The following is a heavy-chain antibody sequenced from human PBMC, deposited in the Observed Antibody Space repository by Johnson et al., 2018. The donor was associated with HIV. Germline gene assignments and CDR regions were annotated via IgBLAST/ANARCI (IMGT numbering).Heavy chain of an antibody. Sequence: QVQLVESGGGVVQPGGSLRLSCAASGFTFSSYGMHWVRQAPGKGLEWVAFIRYDGSNKYYADSVKGRFTISRDNSKNTLYLQMNSLRAEDTAVYYCARDKGYYGSGTDAFDSWGQGTLVTVSS. CDR3: ARDKGYYGSGTDAFDS. J-gene: IGHJ3*02. D-gene: IGHD3-10*01. CDR2: IRYDGSNK. CDR1: GFTFSSYG. V-gene: IGHV3-30*02.